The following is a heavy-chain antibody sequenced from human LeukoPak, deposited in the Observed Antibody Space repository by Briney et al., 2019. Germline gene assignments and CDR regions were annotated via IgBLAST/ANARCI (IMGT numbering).Heavy chain of an antibody. D-gene: IGHD3-10*01. V-gene: IGHV4-59*12. CDR1: GGSTSSYY. CDR3: ARDTGQYAPGTPGFTRFDP. J-gene: IGHJ5*02. CDR2: IYYSGST. Sequence: SETLSLTCTVSGGSTSSYYWSWIRQPPGKGLEWIGYIYYSGSTNYNPSLKSRVTISVDTSKNQFSLRLTSVTAADTAVYYCARDTGQYAPGTPGFTRFDPWGQGTLVTVSS.